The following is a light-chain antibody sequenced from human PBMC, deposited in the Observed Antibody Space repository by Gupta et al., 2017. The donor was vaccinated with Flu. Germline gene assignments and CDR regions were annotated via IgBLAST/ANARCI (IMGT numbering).Light chain of an antibody. Sequence: STLSASVGDRVTITCRASQSISSWLTWYQQKPLKAPKLLIYEASKLERGVPSRFSGSGYGTQFTLTISCRQPDDFATYYCQQYNSYSGYGFGPGTKVDIK. CDR2: EAS. CDR1: QSISSW. J-gene: IGKJ2*03. CDR3: QQYNSYSGYG. V-gene: IGKV1-5*03.